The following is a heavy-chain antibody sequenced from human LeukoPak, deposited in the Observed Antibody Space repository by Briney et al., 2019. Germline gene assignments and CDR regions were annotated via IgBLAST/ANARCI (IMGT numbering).Heavy chain of an antibody. CDR3: ARACSSTSCHYYYYGMDV. CDR2: ISSSGSTI. D-gene: IGHD2-2*01. V-gene: IGHV3-48*03. Sequence: GGSLRLSCAASGFTFSSYEMSWVRQAPGKGLEWVSYISSSGSTIYYADSVKGRFTISRDNAKNSLYLQMNSLRAEDTAVYYCARACSSTSCHYYYYGMDVWGQGTTVTVSS. CDR1: GFTFSSYE. J-gene: IGHJ6*02.